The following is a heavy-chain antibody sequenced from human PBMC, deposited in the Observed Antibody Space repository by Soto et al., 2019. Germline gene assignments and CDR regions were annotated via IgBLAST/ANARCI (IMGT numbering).Heavy chain of an antibody. J-gene: IGHJ6*02. Sequence: PSETNSGTGSVSGGKMGGYYGSWIRQPQGKGLEWIGYIYYSGSTNYTPSLKRRVTISVDTSKTQFSLKLSSVTAADTAVYYCARRHYLRKGYYGMDVSGQGTTVTVSS. CDR2: IYYSGST. CDR1: GGKMGGYY. D-gene: IGHD1-26*01. CDR3: ARRHYLRKGYYGMDV. V-gene: IGHV4-59*01.